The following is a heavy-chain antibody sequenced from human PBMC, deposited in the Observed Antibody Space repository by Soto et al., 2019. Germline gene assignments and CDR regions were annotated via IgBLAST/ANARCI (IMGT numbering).Heavy chain of an antibody. Sequence: GGSLRLSCAASGFTFSNYAMSWVRQAPGKGLEWVSAISGSGDSTYYADSVKGRFTSSRDNSKNTLYLQMNSLRVEDTAVYYCARGITPGITAAGKDDWGQGTLVTVSS. J-gene: IGHJ4*02. CDR2: ISGSGDST. CDR3: ARGITPGITAAGKDD. V-gene: IGHV3-23*01. D-gene: IGHD6-13*01. CDR1: GFTFSNYA.